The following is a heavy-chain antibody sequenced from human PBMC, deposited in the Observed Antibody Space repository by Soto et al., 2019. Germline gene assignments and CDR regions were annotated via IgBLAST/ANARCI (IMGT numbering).Heavy chain of an antibody. Sequence: PSETLSLTCTVSGGSISSGDYYWSWIRQPPGKGLEWIGYIYYSGSTYYNPSLKSRVTISVDTSKNQFSLKLSSVTAADTAVYYCARFQSGYYDFWSGYNMGLGYWGQGTLVTVSS. D-gene: IGHD3-3*01. J-gene: IGHJ4*02. CDR3: ARFQSGYYDFWSGYNMGLGY. CDR1: GGSISSGDYY. CDR2: IYYSGST. V-gene: IGHV4-30-4*01.